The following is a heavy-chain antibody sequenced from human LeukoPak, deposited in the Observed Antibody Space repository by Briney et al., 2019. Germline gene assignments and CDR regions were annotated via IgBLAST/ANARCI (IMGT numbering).Heavy chain of an antibody. CDR3: ATSPVGLRYFDWPMGYDY. V-gene: IGHV3-21*01. CDR2: ISSRSSYI. J-gene: IGHJ4*02. CDR1: GFTFSSYS. Sequence: GGSLRLSCAASGFTFSSYSMNWVRQAPGKGLEWVSSISSRSSYIYYADSVKGRFTISRDNAKNSLYLQMNSLRAEDTAVYYCATSPVGLRYFDWPMGYDYWGQGTLVTVSS. D-gene: IGHD3-9*01.